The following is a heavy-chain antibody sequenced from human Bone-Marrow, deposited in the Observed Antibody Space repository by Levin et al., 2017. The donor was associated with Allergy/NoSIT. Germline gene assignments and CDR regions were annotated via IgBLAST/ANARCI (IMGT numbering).Heavy chain of an antibody. D-gene: IGHD1-26*01. CDR2: IIPIFGTA. V-gene: IGHV1-69*01. CDR1: GGTFSSYA. Sequence: NTGGSLRLSCKASGGTFSSYAISWVRQAPGQGLEWMGGIIPIFGTANYAQKFQGRVTITADESTSTAYMELSSLRSEDTAVYYCARDRVVGATNRPPYYYGMDVWGQGTTVTVSS. CDR3: ARDRVVGATNRPPYYYGMDV. J-gene: IGHJ6*02.